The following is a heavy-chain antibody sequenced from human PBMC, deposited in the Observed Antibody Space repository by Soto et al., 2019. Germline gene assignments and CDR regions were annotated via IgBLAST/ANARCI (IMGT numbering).Heavy chain of an antibody. J-gene: IGHJ4*02. V-gene: IGHV3-23*01. CDR1: GFTFSSYA. CDR2: ISGGGNDK. CDR3: ARSLFMAATDTEPFDA. D-gene: IGHD6-13*01. Sequence: GGSLRLSCAASGFTFSSYAMSWVRQAPGKGLEWVSAISGGGNDKFYADSVKGRFTISRDNSKNTLYLHMNSLRAEDTAVHYCARSLFMAATDTEPFDAWGEGTRDTVPS.